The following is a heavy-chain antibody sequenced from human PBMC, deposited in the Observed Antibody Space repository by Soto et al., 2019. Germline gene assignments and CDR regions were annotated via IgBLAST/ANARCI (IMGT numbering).Heavy chain of an antibody. J-gene: IGHJ6*02. CDR1: GFALKDYS. CDR2: ITGGDMHK. CDR3: VWPFGLSGSRPYYGLDV. V-gene: IGHV3-23*01. D-gene: IGHD5-12*01. Sequence: RVSCADSGFALKDYSMNWVPLAPGKGLEWVSIITGGDMHKNYADSVRGRFTISRDNSKNTLYLQMNSLRVDDTATYYCVWPFGLSGSRPYYGLDVWGDRITGTLYS.